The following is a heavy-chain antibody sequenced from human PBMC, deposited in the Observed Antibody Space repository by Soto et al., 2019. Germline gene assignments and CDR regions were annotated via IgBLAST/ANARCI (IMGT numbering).Heavy chain of an antibody. J-gene: IGHJ5*02. Sequence: QVQLVQSGAQVKKPGSSVKVSCKASGGTFSSYAISWVRQAPGQGLEWMGGIIPIFGTANYAQKFQGRVTITADKSTSTAYMELSSLSYEDTAVYYCARTRASRTTVGQTNWFDPWGQGTLVTVSS. CDR1: GGTFSSYA. D-gene: IGHD4-17*01. CDR3: ARTRASRTTVGQTNWFDP. V-gene: IGHV1-69*06. CDR2: IIPIFGTA.